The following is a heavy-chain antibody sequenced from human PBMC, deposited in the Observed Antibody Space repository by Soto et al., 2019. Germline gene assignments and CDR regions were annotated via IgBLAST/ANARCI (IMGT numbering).Heavy chain of an antibody. J-gene: IGHJ4*02. V-gene: IGHV3-30-3*01. CDR1: GFTFSSYA. D-gene: IGHD6-13*01. Sequence: GGSLRLSCAASGFTFSSYAMHWVRQAPGKGLEWVAVISYDGSNKYYADSVKGRFTISRDNSKNTLYLQMNSLRAEDTAVYYCARASFVAGTYYFDYWGQGNLVTISS. CDR2: ISYDGSNK. CDR3: ARASFVAGTYYFDY.